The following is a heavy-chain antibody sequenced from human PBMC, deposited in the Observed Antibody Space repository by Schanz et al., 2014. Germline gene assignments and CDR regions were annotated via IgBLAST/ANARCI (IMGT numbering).Heavy chain of an antibody. CDR2: ISAYNGNT. Sequence: QVQLVQSGAEVKKPGASVKVSCKASGYTFTSYGINWVRQAPGQGLEWMGWISAYNGNTNYAQKFQGRVTITRDTLASTAYMEVSSLRSEDTAVYYCARGYGDSPTDFWGQGTLVTVSS. CDR3: ARGYGDSPTDF. CDR1: GYTFTSYG. D-gene: IGHD4-17*01. V-gene: IGHV1-18*01. J-gene: IGHJ4*02.